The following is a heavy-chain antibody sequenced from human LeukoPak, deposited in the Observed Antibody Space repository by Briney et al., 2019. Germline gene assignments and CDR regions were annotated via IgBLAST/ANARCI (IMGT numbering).Heavy chain of an antibody. V-gene: IGHV4-61*05. D-gene: IGHD2-15*01. CDR3: ARSHVYQTGSWSWSY. CDR1: GGSIISSSYY. CDR2: IYYSGST. Sequence: SGALFLPCPVSGGSIISSSYYWGLIRQPPGTGLEWVGHIYYSGSTNYNPSLKSRVTLSVDTSKNQFSLKLSSLTAADTAVFYCARSHVYQTGSWSWSYWGQGTLCTLSS. J-gene: IGHJ4*02.